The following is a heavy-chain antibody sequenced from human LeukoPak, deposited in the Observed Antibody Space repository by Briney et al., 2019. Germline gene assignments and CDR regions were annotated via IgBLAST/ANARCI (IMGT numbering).Heavy chain of an antibody. CDR2: INHSGST. V-gene: IGHV4-34*01. CDR1: GGPFSGYY. Sequence: NPSETLSLTCAVYGGPFSGYYWSWIRQPPGKGLEWIGEINHSGSTNYNPSLKSRVTISVDTSKNQFSLKLSSVTAADTAVYYCARGHSSTSCYDYWGQGTLVTVSS. CDR3: ARGHSSTSCYDY. J-gene: IGHJ4*02. D-gene: IGHD2-2*01.